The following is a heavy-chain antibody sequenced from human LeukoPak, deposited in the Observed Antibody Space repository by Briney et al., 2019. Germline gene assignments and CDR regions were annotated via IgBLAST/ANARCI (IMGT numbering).Heavy chain of an antibody. CDR3: ARGHYSSRIHQGAFDI. J-gene: IGHJ3*02. V-gene: IGHV3-48*01. Sequence: PGGSLRLSWAASGFTFSIHGMNWVRQTPGKGLEWVSYIINSGGTIYYADSVQGRFTISRDNSKNTVYLQMNSLRAEDTAVYYCARGHYSSRIHQGAFDIWGQGTIVTVSS. D-gene: IGHD3-10*01. CDR2: IINSGGTI. CDR1: GFTFSIHG.